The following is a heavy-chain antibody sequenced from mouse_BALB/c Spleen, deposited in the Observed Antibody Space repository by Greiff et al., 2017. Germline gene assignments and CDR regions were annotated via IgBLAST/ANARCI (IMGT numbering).Heavy chain of an antibody. J-gene: IGHJ2*01. CDR1: GFSLTSYG. Sequence: QVQLKQSGPGLVQPSQSLSITCTVSGFSLTSYGVHWVRQSPGKGLEWLGVIWSGGSTDYNAAFISRLSISKDNSKSQVFFKMNSLQANDTAIYYCARKDSSGFDYWGQGTTLTVSS. CDR2: IWSGGST. V-gene: IGHV2-2*02. D-gene: IGHD3-2*01. CDR3: ARKDSSGFDY.